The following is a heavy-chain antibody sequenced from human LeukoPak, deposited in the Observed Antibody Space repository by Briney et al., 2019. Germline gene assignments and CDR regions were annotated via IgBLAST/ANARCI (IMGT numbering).Heavy chain of an antibody. CDR3: ARVAMPGIAAAIDY. J-gene: IGHJ4*02. CDR2: IYTSGST. V-gene: IGHV4-61*02. CDR1: GGSISSAGYY. Sequence: PSETLSLTCTVSGGSISSAGYYWNWIRQPAGKGLEWIGLIYTSGSTNYNPSLKSRVTISVDTSKNQFSLKLSSVTAADTAVYYCARVAMPGIAAAIDYWGQGTLVTVSS. D-gene: IGHD6-13*01.